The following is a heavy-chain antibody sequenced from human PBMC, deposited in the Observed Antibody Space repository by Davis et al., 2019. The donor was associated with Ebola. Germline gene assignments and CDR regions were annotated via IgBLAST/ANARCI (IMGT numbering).Heavy chain of an antibody. CDR2: IYWDDDK. V-gene: IGHV2-5*08. Sequence: TLSLTCTVSGGSISSYYWSWIRQPPGKALEWPALIYWDDDKRYSPSLKSRLTITKDTSKNQVVLTMTNMDPVDTATYYCAHNNASGTWFDPWGQGTLVTVSS. CDR1: GGSISSYYW. D-gene: IGHD2-8*01. CDR3: AHNNASGTWFDP. J-gene: IGHJ5*02.